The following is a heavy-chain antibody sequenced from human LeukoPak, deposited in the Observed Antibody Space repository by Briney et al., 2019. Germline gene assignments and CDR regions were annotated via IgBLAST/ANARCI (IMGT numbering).Heavy chain of an antibody. J-gene: IGHJ4*02. CDR3: ATGSHVRVYDSNPYYGHY. Sequence: ASVKVSCKAFGYTFTSNYMHWVRQAPGQGPEWMGVISPSGGSTTYAQKFQGRVTMTRDMSTSTVYMELSSLRSEDTALYYCATGSHVRVYDSNPYYGHYWGQGTLVTVSS. CDR2: ISPSGGST. CDR1: GYTFTSNY. D-gene: IGHD3-22*01. V-gene: IGHV1-46*01.